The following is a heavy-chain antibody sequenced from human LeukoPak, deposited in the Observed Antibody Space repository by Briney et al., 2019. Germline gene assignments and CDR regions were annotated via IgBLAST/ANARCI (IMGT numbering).Heavy chain of an antibody. CDR1: GYTFTSYV. Sequence: GASVKVSCKASGYTFTSYVISWVRQAPGQGLEWVGWISAYNGNTNYAQTLQGRVTMTTDTSTSTAYMELRSLRSDDTAVYYCARDILTGQPTDAFDIWGQGTMVTVSS. J-gene: IGHJ3*02. D-gene: IGHD3-9*01. V-gene: IGHV1-18*01. CDR2: ISAYNGNT. CDR3: ARDILTGQPTDAFDI.